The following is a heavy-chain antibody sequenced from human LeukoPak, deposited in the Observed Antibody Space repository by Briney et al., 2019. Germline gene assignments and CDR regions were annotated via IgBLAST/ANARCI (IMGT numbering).Heavy chain of an antibody. CDR2: IYYSGST. V-gene: IGHV4-39*01. CDR1: GGSISSSSYY. J-gene: IGHJ6*02. CDR3: GGQQLRVYYYYGMDV. D-gene: IGHD6-13*01. Sequence: SETLSLTCTVSGGSISSSSYYWGWIRQPPGKGLKWIGSIYYSGSTYYNPSLKSRVTISVDTSKNQFSLKLSSVTAADTAVYYCGGQQLRVYYYYGMDVWGQGTTVTVSS.